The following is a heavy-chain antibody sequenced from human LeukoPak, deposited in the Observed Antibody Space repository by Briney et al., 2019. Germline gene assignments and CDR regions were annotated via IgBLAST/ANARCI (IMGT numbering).Heavy chain of an antibody. V-gene: IGHV4-34*01. CDR3: ASLILGYCSSTSCYGGWFDP. CDR2: INHSGST. CDR1: GGSFSGYY. J-gene: IGHJ5*02. Sequence: SETLSLTCAVYGGSFSGYYWSWIRQPPGKGLEWIGEINHSGSTNYNPSLKSRVTISADTSKNQFSLKLSSVTAADTAVYYCASLILGYCSSTSCYGGWFDPWGQGTLVTVSS. D-gene: IGHD2-2*01.